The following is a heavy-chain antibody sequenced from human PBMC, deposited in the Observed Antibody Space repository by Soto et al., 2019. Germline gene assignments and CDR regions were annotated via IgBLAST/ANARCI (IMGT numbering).Heavy chain of an antibody. V-gene: IGHV1-18*01. CDR3: ARDPVAVTRIYYFDY. CDR2: ISAYNGNT. J-gene: IGHJ4*02. CDR1: GYTFSSYG. D-gene: IGHD6-19*01. Sequence: ASVKVSCKASGYTFSSYGISWVRQAPGQGLEWMGWISAYNGNTNYAQKLQGRVTMTTDTSTSTAYMELRSLRSDDTAVYYCARDPVAVTRIYYFDYWGQGTLVTVSS.